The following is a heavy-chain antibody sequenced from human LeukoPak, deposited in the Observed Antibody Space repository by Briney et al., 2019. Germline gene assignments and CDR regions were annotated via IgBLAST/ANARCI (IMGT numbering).Heavy chain of an antibody. CDR3: ARDKGPFYDYVWGSYRLNHYFDY. Sequence: SETLSLTCTVSGGSISSSSYYWGWIRQPPGKGLEWIGSIYYSGSTYYNPSLKSRVTMSVDTSKNQFSLKLSSVTAADTAVYYCARDKGPFYDYVWGSYRLNHYFDYWGQGTLVTVSS. V-gene: IGHV4-39*07. J-gene: IGHJ4*02. D-gene: IGHD3-16*02. CDR2: IYYSGST. CDR1: GGSISSSSYY.